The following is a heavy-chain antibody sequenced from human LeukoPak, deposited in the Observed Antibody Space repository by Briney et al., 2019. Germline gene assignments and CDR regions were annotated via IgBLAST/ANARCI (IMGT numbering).Heavy chain of an antibody. D-gene: IGHD6-13*01. CDR3: TKAQGLIAAPGPDY. CDR2: IWYDGNDA. J-gene: IGHJ4*02. Sequence: GGFLRLSCAASGFTFSSYAMHWVRQAPGKGLEWVAAIWYDGNDAYYAGSVRGRFIISRDNSRNIVYLQMNSLRDEDTAVYYCTKAQGLIAAPGPDYWGQGTLAMVSS. CDR1: GFTFSSYA. V-gene: IGHV3-33*06.